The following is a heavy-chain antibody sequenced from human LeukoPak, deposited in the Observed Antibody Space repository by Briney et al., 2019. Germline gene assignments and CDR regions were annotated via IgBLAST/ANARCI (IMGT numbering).Heavy chain of an antibody. Sequence: GASVKVSCKASGYTFTSYDINWVRQAPGQGLEWMGIINPSGGSTSYAQKFQGRVTMTRDMSTSTVYMELSSLRSEDTAVYYCARTAAAQKQFDPWGQGTLVTVSS. CDR1: GYTFTSYD. CDR3: ARTAAAQKQFDP. V-gene: IGHV1-46*01. D-gene: IGHD6-13*01. CDR2: INPSGGST. J-gene: IGHJ5*02.